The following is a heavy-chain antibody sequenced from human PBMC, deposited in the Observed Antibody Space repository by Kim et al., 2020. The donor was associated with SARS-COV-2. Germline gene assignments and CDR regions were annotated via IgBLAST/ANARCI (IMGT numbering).Heavy chain of an antibody. CDR3: LGGFYFGY. CDR1: GHFFTRDS. V-gene: IGHV1-3*01. D-gene: IGHD3-16*01. CDR2: IDCGNWHT. J-gene: IGHJ4*02. Sequence: ASVKVSCKTSGHFFTRDSIHWVRQAPGQGLEWMGGIDCGNWHTIYSQKFQGRVTFTTDTSASTAYMELNFLRSEDSAVYYCLGGFYFGYWGQGTLVTVSS.